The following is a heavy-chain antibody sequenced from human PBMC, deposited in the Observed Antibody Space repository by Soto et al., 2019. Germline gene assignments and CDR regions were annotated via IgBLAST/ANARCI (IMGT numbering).Heavy chain of an antibody. J-gene: IGHJ5*02. CDR1: GYTFTSNC. D-gene: IGHD3-3*01. CDR2: ISAYNGNT. V-gene: IGHV1-18*01. CDR3: ARVITIFGVVIIRWFDP. Sequence: AASVKVSCKASGYTFTSNCISWVRQAPGQGLEWMGWISAYNGNTNYAQKLQGRVTMTTDTSTSTAYMELRSLRSDDTAVYYCARVITIFGVVIIRWFDPWGQGTLVTVSS.